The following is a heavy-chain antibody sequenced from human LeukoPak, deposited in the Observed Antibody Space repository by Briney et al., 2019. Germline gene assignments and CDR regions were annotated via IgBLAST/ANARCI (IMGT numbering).Heavy chain of an antibody. J-gene: IGHJ4*02. CDR2: IYYSGST. D-gene: IGHD3-22*01. CDR3: ARGPIRSGYYRFDY. V-gene: IGHV4-59*01. CDR1: GGSISSYY. Sequence: SETLSLTCTVSGGSISSYYWSWIRQPPGKGLDWIGYIYYSGSTNYNPSLKSRVTISVDTSKNQFSLKLSSVTAADTAVYYCARGPIRSGYYRFDYWGQGTLVTVSS.